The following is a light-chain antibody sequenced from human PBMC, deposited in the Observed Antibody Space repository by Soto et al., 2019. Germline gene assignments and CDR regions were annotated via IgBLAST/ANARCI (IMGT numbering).Light chain of an antibody. Sequence: DIQMTQSPSSLSASLGDRVTITCRASQGIGVYLAWFQQKPGNAPKLLIYAASTLQSGVPSRFSGSGSGTDFTLTVSSLQPEDVATYYCQKYNSYPLTFGGGTRVEIK. V-gene: IGKV1-27*01. CDR2: AAS. CDR3: QKYNSYPLT. J-gene: IGKJ4*01. CDR1: QGIGVY.